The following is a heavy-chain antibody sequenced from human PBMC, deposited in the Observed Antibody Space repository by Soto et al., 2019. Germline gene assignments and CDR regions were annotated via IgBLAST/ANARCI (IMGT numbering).Heavy chain of an antibody. J-gene: IGHJ5*02. CDR3: ARHPRVPASWFDP. Sequence: PGESLKISCKGSGYSFTSYWISWVRQMPGKGLEWMGRIDPSDSYTNYSPSFQGHVTISADKSISTAYLQWSSLKASDTAMYYCARHPRVPASWFDPWGQGTLVTVSS. CDR2: IDPSDSYT. D-gene: IGHD2-2*01. V-gene: IGHV5-10-1*01. CDR1: GYSFTSYW.